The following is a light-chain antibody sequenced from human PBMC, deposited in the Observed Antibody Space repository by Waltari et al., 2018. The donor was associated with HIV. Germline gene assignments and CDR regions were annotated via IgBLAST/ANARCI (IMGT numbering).Light chain of an antibody. CDR1: ASPQAQ. V-gene: IGLV3-25*03. Sequence: SPELTQPPSASVSPGQTARLPCSGDASPQAQTHWFPQKPGQAPVVVIHKNTEGPSGIPERFSASRSGTTVTLTITGVQTDDEADYYCLSADNSGTYVFGPGTTVTVL. CDR3: LSADNSGTYV. CDR2: KNT. J-gene: IGLJ1*01.